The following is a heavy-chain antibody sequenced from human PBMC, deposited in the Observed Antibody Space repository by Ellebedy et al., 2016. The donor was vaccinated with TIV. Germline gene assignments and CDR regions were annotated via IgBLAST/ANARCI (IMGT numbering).Heavy chain of an antibody. CDR1: GYIVTNHA. V-gene: IGHV1-3*01. Sequence: AASVKVSCKASGYIVTNHAIHWVRQAPGQSFEWMGWIYPANGDTKYSQQFQGRVTFTSDTSASTAYMELSSLRSEDTAVYYSARDKPGGDNWFDPWGQGTLVTVSS. D-gene: IGHD3-16*01. CDR2: IYPANGDT. CDR3: ARDKPGGDNWFDP. J-gene: IGHJ5*02.